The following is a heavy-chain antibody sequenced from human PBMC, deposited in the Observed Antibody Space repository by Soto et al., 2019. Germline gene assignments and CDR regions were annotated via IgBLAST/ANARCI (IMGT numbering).Heavy chain of an antibody. V-gene: IGHV5-10-1*01. CDR2: IDPSDSYT. Sequence: RGESLKISCKGSGYSFTSYWISWVRQMPGKGLEWMGRIDPSDSYTNYSPSFQGHVTISADKSISTAYLQWSSLKASDTAMYYCASPMAQGIYYYYYGMDVWGQGTTVTVSS. D-gene: IGHD3-10*01. CDR1: GYSFTSYW. CDR3: ASPMAQGIYYYYYGMDV. J-gene: IGHJ6*02.